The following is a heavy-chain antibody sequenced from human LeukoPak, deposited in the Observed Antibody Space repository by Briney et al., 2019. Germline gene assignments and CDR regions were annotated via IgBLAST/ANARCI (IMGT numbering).Heavy chain of an antibody. CDR1: GFTFSSYG. CDR2: ISGSGGST. CDR3: ARDWFHAIDY. Sequence: GGSLRLSCAASGFTFSSYGMSWVRQAPGKGLEWVSAISGSGGSTYYADSVKGRFTISRDNSKNTLYLQMNSLRAEDTAVYYCARDWFHAIDYWGQGTLVTVSS. J-gene: IGHJ4*02. D-gene: IGHD2/OR15-2a*01. V-gene: IGHV3-23*01.